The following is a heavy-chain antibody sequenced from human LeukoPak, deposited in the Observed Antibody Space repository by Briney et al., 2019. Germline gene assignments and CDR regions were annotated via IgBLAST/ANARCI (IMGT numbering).Heavy chain of an antibody. V-gene: IGHV4-59*08. Sequence: SQTLSLTCSVPGHSIRSYYRKWIRQTPGKGLELIGYIYYSGTTHYNHSLKSLVTISVDTSKNHFSVTLSSVTAADTAVYYCARRGKYYVSGTWFDPRGHGTLVTVSS. CDR1: GHSIRSYY. D-gene: IGHD3-10*01. CDR2: IYYSGTT. CDR3: ARRGKYYVSGTWFDP. J-gene: IGHJ5*02.